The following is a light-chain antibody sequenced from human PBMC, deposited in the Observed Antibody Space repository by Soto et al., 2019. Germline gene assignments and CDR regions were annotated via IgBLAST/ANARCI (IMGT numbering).Light chain of an antibody. CDR3: QQYGSSLPHT. Sequence: EIVLTQSPGTLSLSPGERATLSCRASQSVSSSYLAWYQQKPGQAPRLLIYGASSRATGIPDRFSGSGSGTDFTLTISRLEPGDFAVYYCQQYGSSLPHTFGGGTKLEI. CDR1: QSVSSSY. CDR2: GAS. V-gene: IGKV3-20*01. J-gene: IGKJ2*01.